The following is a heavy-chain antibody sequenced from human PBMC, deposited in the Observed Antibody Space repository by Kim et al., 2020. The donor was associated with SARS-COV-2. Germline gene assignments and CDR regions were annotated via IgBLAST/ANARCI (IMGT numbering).Heavy chain of an antibody. V-gene: IGHV3-23*01. D-gene: IGHD2-2*03. J-gene: IGHJ4*02. CDR1: RFTFSNYA. CDR2: ITGNGGRT. Sequence: GGSLRLSCAASRFTFSNYAMSWVRQAPGKGLEWVSCITGNGGRTYYADSVKGRFTVSRDNSKNTLYLQLNSLAAVDTGVYFCAKDINNGYCRFFDNWGQGNLVTVSS. CDR3: AKDINNGYCRFFDN.